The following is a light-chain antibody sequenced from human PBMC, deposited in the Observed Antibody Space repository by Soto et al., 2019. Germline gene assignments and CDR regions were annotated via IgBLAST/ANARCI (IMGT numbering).Light chain of an antibody. CDR3: SSYAGSNGVV. V-gene: IGLV2-8*01. Sequence: QSALTQPPSASGSHGQSVTISCTGTSSDVGGYNYVSWYQQHPGKAPKLMIYEVDKRPSGVPDRFSGSKSGNTASLTVSGLQAEDEADYYCSSYAGSNGVVFGTGTKLTVL. J-gene: IGLJ1*01. CDR1: SSDVGGYNY. CDR2: EVD.